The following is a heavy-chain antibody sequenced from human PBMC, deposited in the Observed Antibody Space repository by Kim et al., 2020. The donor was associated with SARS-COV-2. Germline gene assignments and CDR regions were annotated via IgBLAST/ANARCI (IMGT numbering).Heavy chain of an antibody. J-gene: IGHJ6*02. V-gene: IGHV4-61*01. D-gene: IGHD3-3*01. CDR2: IYYSGST. CDR3: ARPRSGYYYGMDV. Sequence: SETLSLTCTVSGGSVSSGSYYWSWIRQPPGKGLEWIGYIYYSGSTNYNSSLKSRVTISVDTSKNQFSLKLSSVTAADTAVYYCARPRSGYYYGMDVWGQGTTVTVSS. CDR1: GGSVSSGSYY.